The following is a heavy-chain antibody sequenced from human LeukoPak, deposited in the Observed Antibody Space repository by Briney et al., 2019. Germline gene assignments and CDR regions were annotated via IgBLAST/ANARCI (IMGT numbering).Heavy chain of an antibody. V-gene: IGHV3-23*01. Sequence: PGGSLRLSCAASGFTFSSYGMSWVRQAPGKGLEWVSAISGSGGSTYYADSVKGRFTISRDNSKNTLYLQMNSLGAEDTAVYYCAKDRIVVAKSYDYWGQGTLVTVSS. J-gene: IGHJ4*02. CDR3: AKDRIVVAKSYDY. D-gene: IGHD3-22*01. CDR2: ISGSGGST. CDR1: GFTFSSYG.